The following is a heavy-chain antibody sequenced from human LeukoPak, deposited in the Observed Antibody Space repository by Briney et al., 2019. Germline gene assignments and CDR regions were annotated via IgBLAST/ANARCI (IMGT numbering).Heavy chain of an antibody. J-gene: IGHJ4*02. CDR1: GGSISSYH. D-gene: IGHD3-10*01. Sequence: SETLSLTCTVSGGSISSYHWSCIRQPPGKGLEWIGYIYYSGSTNYNPSLKSRVTISVDTSKNQFSLKLSSVTAADTAVYYCARDLNGSGSYPFDYWGQGTLVTVSS. CDR2: IYYSGST. CDR3: ARDLNGSGSYPFDY. V-gene: IGHV4-59*01.